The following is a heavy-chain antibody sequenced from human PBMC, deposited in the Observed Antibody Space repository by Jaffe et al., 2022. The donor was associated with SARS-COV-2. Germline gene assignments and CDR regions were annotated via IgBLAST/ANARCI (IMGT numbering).Heavy chain of an antibody. CDR3: ARSIVGATRGWFVYYYGMDV. D-gene: IGHD1-26*01. CDR1: GFTFSSYG. CDR2: IWYDGSNK. J-gene: IGHJ6*02. V-gene: IGHV3-33*01. Sequence: QVQLVESGGGVVQPGRSLRLSCAASGFTFSSYGMHWVRQAPGKGLEWVAVIWYDGSNKYYADSVKGRFTISRDNSKNTLYLQMNSLRAEDTAVYYCARSIVGATRGWFVYYYGMDVWGQGTTVTVSS.